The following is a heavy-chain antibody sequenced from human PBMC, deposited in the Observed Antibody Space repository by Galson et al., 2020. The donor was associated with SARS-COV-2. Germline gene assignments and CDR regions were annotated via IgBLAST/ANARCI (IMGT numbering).Heavy chain of an antibody. V-gene: IGHV4-34*01. D-gene: IGHD3-10*01. Sequence: SETLSLTCAVYGGSFSAYSWTWIRQPPGGGLEWIGEINIGGNTNYSPSLRSRVTVSLDSSKNQFSLNLRSVTAADTALYYCARGHRGVVPSPVLGLGPYFSYYYMDVWDKGTTVTVS. CDR3: ARGHRGVVPSPVLGLGPYFSYYYMDV. CDR1: GGSFSAYS. CDR2: INIGGNT. J-gene: IGHJ6*03.